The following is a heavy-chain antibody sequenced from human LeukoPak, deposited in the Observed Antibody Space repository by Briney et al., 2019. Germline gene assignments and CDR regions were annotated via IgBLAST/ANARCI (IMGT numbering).Heavy chain of an antibody. CDR2: ISGSGGST. V-gene: IGHV3-23*01. D-gene: IGHD6-19*01. CDR3: ARGTPSSSGWLYYGMDV. Sequence: GGSLRLSCAASGFTFSSYAMSWVRQAPGKGLEWVSAISGSGGSTYYADSVKGRFIISRDNSKNTLYLQMNSLRAEDTAVYYCARGTPSSSGWLYYGMDVWGQGTTVTVSS. J-gene: IGHJ6*02. CDR1: GFTFSSYA.